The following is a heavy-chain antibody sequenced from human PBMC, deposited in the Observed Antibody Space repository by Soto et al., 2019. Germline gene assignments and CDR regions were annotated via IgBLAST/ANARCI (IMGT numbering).Heavy chain of an antibody. CDR2: IYYSGST. CDR1: GGSISSSSYY. D-gene: IGHD3-10*01. Sequence: SETLSLTCTVSGGSISSSSYYWGWIRQPPGKGLEWIGSIYYSGSTYYNPSLKSRVTISVDTSKNQFSLKLSSVTAADTAVYYCARLLNNRWFGELFRSGYYCDYWGQGTLVTVSS. J-gene: IGHJ4*02. CDR3: ARLLNNRWFGELFRSGYYCDY. V-gene: IGHV4-39*01.